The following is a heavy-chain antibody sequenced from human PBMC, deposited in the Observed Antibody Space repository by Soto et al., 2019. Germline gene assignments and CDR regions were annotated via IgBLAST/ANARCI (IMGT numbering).Heavy chain of an antibody. Sequence: QLQLQESGPGLVKPSETLSLTCFVSGGYISSTNYYWGWIRQPPGKGLEWIGTMYYSGSTYYSPSLKTRITISVYTSKNQCSLKLSVLTAADTAVYHCATQSRISVYYYMDGWGKGATVTSSS. J-gene: IGHJ6*03. CDR3: ATQSRISVYYYMDG. V-gene: IGHV4-39*01. CDR1: GGYISSTNYY. CDR2: MYYSGST.